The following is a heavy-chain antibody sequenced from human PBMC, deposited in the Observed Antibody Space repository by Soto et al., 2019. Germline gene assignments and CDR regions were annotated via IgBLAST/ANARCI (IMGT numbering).Heavy chain of an antibody. CDR3: ARVGCSGGSCYSSLVY. Sequence: PGGSLRLSCAASGFAFSSYAMHWFRQAPGKGLEWVAVISYDGSNKYYADSVKGRFTISRDNSKNTLYLQMNSLRAEDTAVYYCARVGCSGGSCYSSLVYWGQGTLVTVSS. CDR2: ISYDGSNK. J-gene: IGHJ4*02. V-gene: IGHV3-30-3*01. CDR1: GFAFSSYA. D-gene: IGHD2-15*01.